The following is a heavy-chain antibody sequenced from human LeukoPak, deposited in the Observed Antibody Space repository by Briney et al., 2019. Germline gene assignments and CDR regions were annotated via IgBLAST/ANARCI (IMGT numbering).Heavy chain of an antibody. J-gene: IGHJ3*02. D-gene: IGHD1-26*01. CDR2: IIPILGIA. CDR3: ASSRPPKSGRQWGIDAFDI. Sequence: GASVKVSCKASGGTFSSYAISWVRQAPGQGLEWMGRIIPILGIANYAQKFQGRVTITADESTSTAYMELSSLRSEDTAVYYCASSRPPKSGRQWGIDAFDIWGQGTMVTVSS. CDR1: GGTFSSYA. V-gene: IGHV1-69*04.